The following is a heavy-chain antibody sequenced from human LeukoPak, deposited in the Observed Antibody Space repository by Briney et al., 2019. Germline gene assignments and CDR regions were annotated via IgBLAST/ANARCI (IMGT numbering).Heavy chain of an antibody. CDR1: GFTFSSYG. D-gene: IGHD5-24*01. Sequence: GGSLRLSCAASGFTFSSYGMHWVRQAPGKGLEWVAVISYDGSNKYYADSVKGRFTISRDNSKNTLYLQMNSLRAEDTAVYYCARVEGYNYFDYWGQGTLVTVSS. J-gene: IGHJ4*02. CDR3: ARVEGYNYFDY. CDR2: ISYDGSNK. V-gene: IGHV3-30*03.